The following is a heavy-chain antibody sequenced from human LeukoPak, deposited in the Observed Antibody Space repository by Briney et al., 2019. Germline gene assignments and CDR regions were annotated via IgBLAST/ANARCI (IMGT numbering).Heavy chain of an antibody. J-gene: IGHJ4*02. CDR1: GYTFIDYY. Sequence: ASVKVSCKTSGYTFIDYYIHWVRQAPGQGLEWMGWINPNSGGTNYAQKFQGRVTMTRDTSISTAYMELSRLRSDDTAVYYCATFTIFGVITFFDYWGQGTLVTVSS. V-gene: IGHV1-2*02. D-gene: IGHD3-3*01. CDR3: ATFTIFGVITFFDY. CDR2: INPNSGGT.